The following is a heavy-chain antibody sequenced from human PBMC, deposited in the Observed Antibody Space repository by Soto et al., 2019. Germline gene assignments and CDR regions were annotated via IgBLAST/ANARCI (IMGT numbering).Heavy chain of an antibody. CDR3: VKDVLAGRAAYYHGMDV. D-gene: IGHD3-3*01. V-gene: IGHV3-30*18. Sequence: PGRSLRVSSAVSGFAFSTYGMHWVRQAPAEWMEWGAVVSFDGNNEPYAGSVKGPFAISRDNSKSTLYLQMNSLRPEDTAVHYCVKDVLAGRAAYYHGMDVWRQGTTVTVS. CDR1: GFAFSTYG. CDR2: VSFDGNNE. J-gene: IGHJ6*02.